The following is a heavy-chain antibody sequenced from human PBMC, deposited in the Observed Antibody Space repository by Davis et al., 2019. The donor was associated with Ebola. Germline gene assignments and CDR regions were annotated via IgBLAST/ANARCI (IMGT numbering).Heavy chain of an antibody. CDR1: GFTFSSYA. V-gene: IGHV3-30-3*01. CDR2: ISYDGSNK. J-gene: IGHJ4*02. Sequence: SLTLSCAASGFTFSSYAMHRVRQAPGKGLEWVAVISYDGSNKYYADSVKGRFTISRDNSKNTLYLQMNSLRAEDTAVYYCARDPDTAMVIGFGDYWGQGTLVTVSS. D-gene: IGHD5-18*01. CDR3: ARDPDTAMVIGFGDY.